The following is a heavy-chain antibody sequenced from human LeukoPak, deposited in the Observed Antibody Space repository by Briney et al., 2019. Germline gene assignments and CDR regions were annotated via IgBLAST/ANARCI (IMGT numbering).Heavy chain of an antibody. CDR3: ARGSSYGFSMGY. CDR2: ISTYNGDT. CDR1: GYTFTSYD. D-gene: IGHD3-16*01. V-gene: IGHV1-18*01. J-gene: IGHJ4*02. Sequence: GASVTVSCTASGYTFTSYDINWVRQAPGQGLEWMGWISTYNGDTNYAQKLQGRVTITTDTSTSTAYMELRSLRSDDTAVYYCARGSSYGFSMGYWGQGTLVTVSS.